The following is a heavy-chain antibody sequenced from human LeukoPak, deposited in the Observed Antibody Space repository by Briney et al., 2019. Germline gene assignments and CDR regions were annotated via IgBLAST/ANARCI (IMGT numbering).Heavy chain of an antibody. D-gene: IGHD6-13*01. CDR3: AKGSSTWLSYFDY. CDR2: ITGHGDTT. Sequence: GGSLRLSCAASGFSFSNYGMNWVRQAPGKGLEWVSGITGHGDTTYYADSVKGRFTISRDNSKNTLFLQMTSLRAHDTAVYYCAKGSSTWLSYFDYWGQGTLVTVSS. J-gene: IGHJ4*02. CDR1: GFSFSNYG. V-gene: IGHV3-23*01.